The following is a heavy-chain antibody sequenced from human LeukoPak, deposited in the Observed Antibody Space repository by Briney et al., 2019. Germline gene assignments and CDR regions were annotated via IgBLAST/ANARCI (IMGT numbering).Heavy chain of an antibody. CDR1: GYTFTDHF. D-gene: IGHD1-7*01. CDR3: ARDLRPANL. V-gene: IGHV1-2*02. CDR2: IHPGSGNT. J-gene: IGHJ4*02. Sequence: ASVTVSCKASGYTFTDHFIHWVRQAPGQGLEYTGWIHPGSGNTKYAQMFQGRVTLTRDTSVYTTYMELSSLRSDDTAVYYCARDLRPANLWGQGTLVTVSS.